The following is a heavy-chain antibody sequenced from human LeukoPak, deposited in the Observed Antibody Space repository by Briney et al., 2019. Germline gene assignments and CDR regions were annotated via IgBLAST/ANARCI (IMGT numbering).Heavy chain of an antibody. Sequence: ASVKVSCKASDYIFTVYNITWVRRAPGQGLEWMGRFSVYTGHTDFARNFQDRVTMTADTSTTTAYMELKSLRSDDTAVYYCARTPEKHIDYWGQGTLVTVSS. CDR2: FSVYTGHT. V-gene: IGHV1-18*01. CDR1: DYIFTVYN. J-gene: IGHJ4*02. CDR3: ARTPEKHIDY. D-gene: IGHD2-15*01.